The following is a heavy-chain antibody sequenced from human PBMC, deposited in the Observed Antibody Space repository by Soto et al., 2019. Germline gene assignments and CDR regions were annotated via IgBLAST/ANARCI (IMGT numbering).Heavy chain of an antibody. D-gene: IGHD3-16*01. CDR2: VYYTGRT. V-gene: IGHV4-61*01. Sequence: SETLSLTCTVSGGSFKRGSYYWSWVRQPPGKGLEWIGYVYYTGRTSYSPSLKSRVTISADTSKNQFSLILTSVTTADTAVYYCARDYDYFDLGGRGSLDTVSS. J-gene: IGHJ4*02. CDR3: ARDYDYFDL. CDR1: GGSFKRGSYY.